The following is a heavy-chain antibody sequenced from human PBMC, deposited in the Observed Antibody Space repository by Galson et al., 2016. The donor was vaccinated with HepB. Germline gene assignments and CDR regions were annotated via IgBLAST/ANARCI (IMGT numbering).Heavy chain of an antibody. CDR1: GGSIISSNW. CDR3: ASSPDYDYDGNRGVY. CDR2: IYHSGST. V-gene: IGHV4-4*02. J-gene: IGHJ4*02. Sequence: SETLSLTCAVSGGSIISSNWWSWVRQPPGKGLEWIGEIYHSGSTNYSPSLRSRITISVAKSKNQFSLKLSSVTAADTAVYYCASSPDYDYDGNRGVYWGQGTLVTVSS. D-gene: IGHD4-23*01.